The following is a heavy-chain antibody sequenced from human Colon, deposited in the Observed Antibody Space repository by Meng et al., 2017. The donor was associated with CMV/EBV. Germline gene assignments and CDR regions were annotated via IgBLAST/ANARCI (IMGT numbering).Heavy chain of an antibody. CDR3: AKIVGDGSCTDGSGLDWSRGMDV. J-gene: IGHJ6*02. V-gene: IGHV3-23*01. Sequence: CGRQAPGYGLEWVSAIRGRDGTPYCADYGKGRFTFYRDNSKNALYLQMNSLRADATAVYYGAKIVGDGSCTDGSGLDWSRGMDVWGQGTMVTVSS. CDR2: IRGRDGTP. D-gene: IGHD2-15*01.